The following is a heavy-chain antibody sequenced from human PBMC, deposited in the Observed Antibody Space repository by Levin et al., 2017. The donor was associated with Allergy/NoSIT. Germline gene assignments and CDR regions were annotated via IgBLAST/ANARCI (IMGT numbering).Heavy chain of an antibody. CDR1: GFTFSSYW. CDR3: ARAYSSSWGLGGDFDY. D-gene: IGHD6-13*01. J-gene: IGHJ4*02. V-gene: IGHV3-7*01. Sequence: PGGSLRLSCAASGFTFSSYWMSWVRQAPGKGLEWVANIKQDGSEKYYVDSVKGRFTISRDNAKNSLYLQMNSLRAEDTAVYYCARAYSSSWGLGGDFDYWGQGTLVTVSS. CDR2: IKQDGSEK.